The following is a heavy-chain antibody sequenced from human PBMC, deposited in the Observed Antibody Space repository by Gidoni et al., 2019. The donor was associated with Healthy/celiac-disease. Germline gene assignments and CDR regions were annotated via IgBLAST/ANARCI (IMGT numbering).Heavy chain of an antibody. D-gene: IGHD3-22*01. CDR1: GGSISSSRYY. Sequence: QLQLQESGPGLVKPSETLSLTCTVSGGSISSSRYYWGWIRQPPGKGLEWIGSIYYSGSTYYNPSLKSRVTISVDTSKNQFSLKLSSVTAADTAVYYCARELKSGYYSSDFDYWGQGTLVTVSS. J-gene: IGHJ4*02. CDR3: ARELKSGYYSSDFDY. V-gene: IGHV4-39*07. CDR2: IYYSGST.